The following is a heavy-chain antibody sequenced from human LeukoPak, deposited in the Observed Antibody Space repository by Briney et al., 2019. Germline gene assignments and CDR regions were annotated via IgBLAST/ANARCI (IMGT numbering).Heavy chain of an antibody. D-gene: IGHD2-2*01. Sequence: GGSLRLSCAASGFTFTSYAMTWVRQAPGKGLEWVSSISGSGGSTYYADSVKGRFTISRDNSKNTLYLQMNSLRAEDTAVYCCAKRYCSSTSCSYFDYWGQGTLVTVSS. CDR1: GFTFTSYA. CDR3: AKRYCSSTSCSYFDY. V-gene: IGHV3-23*01. CDR2: ISGSGGST. J-gene: IGHJ4*02.